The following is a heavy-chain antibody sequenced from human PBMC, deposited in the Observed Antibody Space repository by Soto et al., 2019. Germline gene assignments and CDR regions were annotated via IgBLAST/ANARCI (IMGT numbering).Heavy chain of an antibody. V-gene: IGHV3-30-3*01. D-gene: IGHD3-3*01. CDR2: ISYDGSNK. J-gene: IGHJ6*02. CDR1: GFTFSSYA. CDR3: ARDLTYYDFWSGYHMAPYFYYGMDV. Sequence: GGSLRLSCAASGFTFSSYAMHWVRQAPGKGLEWVAVISYDGSNKYYADSVKGRFTISRDNSKNTLYLQMNSLRAEDTAVYYCARDLTYYDFWSGYHMAPYFYYGMDVWGQGTTVTSP.